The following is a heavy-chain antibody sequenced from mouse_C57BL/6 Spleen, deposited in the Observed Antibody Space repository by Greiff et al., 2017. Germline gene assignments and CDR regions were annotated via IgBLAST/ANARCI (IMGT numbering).Heavy chain of an antibody. CDR2: INPGSGGT. CDR3: ARTGDCGGAMDY. Sequence: QVQLQQSGAELVRPGTSVKVSCKASGYAFTNYLIEWVKQRPGQGLEWIGVINPGSGGTNYNEKFKGKATLTADKSSSTAYLQLSSLTSEDSAVYFCARTGDCGGAMDYWGQGTSVTVSS. J-gene: IGHJ4*01. CDR1: GYAFTNYL. D-gene: IGHD2-13*01. V-gene: IGHV1-54*01.